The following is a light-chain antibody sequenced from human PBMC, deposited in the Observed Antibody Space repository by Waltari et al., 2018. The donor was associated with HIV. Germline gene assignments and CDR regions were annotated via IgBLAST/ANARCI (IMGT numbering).Light chain of an antibody. CDR3: QQYNSYSWT. V-gene: IGKV1-5*03. CDR2: KAS. J-gene: IGKJ1*01. CDR1: QSISSW. Sequence: DIQMTQSPSTLSASVGDRVTITCRASQSISSWLSWYQQKSGKAPKLLLYKASSLKSGVPSRFSGSGSGTEFTLTINSLQPDDFATYYCQQYNSYSWTFGQGTKVEIK.